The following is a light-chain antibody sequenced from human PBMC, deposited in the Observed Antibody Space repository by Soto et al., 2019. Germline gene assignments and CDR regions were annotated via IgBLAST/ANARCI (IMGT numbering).Light chain of an antibody. Sequence: EIVMTQSPATLSVSPGERATLSCRASQSVSNNLAWYQQKPGQPPRLLIYGAFNRAAGIPARFSGSGSGTDFTLTISSLESEDSAVYYCQQRNIWPPVTFGQGTRLANK. CDR2: GAF. J-gene: IGKJ5*01. V-gene: IGKV3D-15*01. CDR3: QQRNIWPPVT. CDR1: QSVSNN.